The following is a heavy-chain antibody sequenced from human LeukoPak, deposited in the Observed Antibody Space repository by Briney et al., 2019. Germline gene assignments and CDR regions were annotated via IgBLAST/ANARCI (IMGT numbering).Heavy chain of an antibody. CDR2: IYSSGNT. CDR3: ARAPSRVVPAVDAFDI. CDR1: GGSINNYF. J-gene: IGHJ3*02. Sequence: SETLSLTCTVSGGSINNYFWSWIRQPAGKGLEWIGRIYSSGNTNYNPSLKSRVTMSVDTSKNQFSLKLSSVTAADTAVYYCARAPSRVVPAVDAFDIWGQGTMVTVSS. D-gene: IGHD2-2*01. V-gene: IGHV4-4*07.